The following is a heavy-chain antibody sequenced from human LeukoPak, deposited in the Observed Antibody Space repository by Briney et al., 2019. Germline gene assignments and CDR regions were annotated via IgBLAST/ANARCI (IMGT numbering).Heavy chain of an antibody. D-gene: IGHD3-10*01. CDR3: ARTYGSGKGDFDY. Sequence: GESLKISCEGSGYSFTSYWIGWVRQMPGKGLEWMGIIYPGDSNTIYSPSFQGRVTISADKSISAAYLQWSSLKASDTAIYFCARTYGSGKGDFDYWGQGTLVTVSS. V-gene: IGHV5-51*01. J-gene: IGHJ4*02. CDR2: IYPGDSNT. CDR1: GYSFTSYW.